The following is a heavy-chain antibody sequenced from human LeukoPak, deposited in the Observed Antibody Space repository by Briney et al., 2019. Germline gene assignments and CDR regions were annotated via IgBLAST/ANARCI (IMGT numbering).Heavy chain of an antibody. D-gene: IGHD6-13*01. CDR3: ARSDFYTSSPDY. CDR2: INHSGST. J-gene: IGHJ4*02. Sequence: SETLSLTCAVYGGSFSGYYWSWIRQPPGKGLEWIGEINHSGSTNYNPSLKSRVTISVDTSKNQFSLKLSSVTAADTAVYYCARSDFYTSSPDYWGQGTLVSVSS. CDR1: GGSFSGYY. V-gene: IGHV4-34*01.